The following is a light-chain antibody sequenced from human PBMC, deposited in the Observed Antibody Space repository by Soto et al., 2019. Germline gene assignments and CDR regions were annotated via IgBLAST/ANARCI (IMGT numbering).Light chain of an antibody. Sequence: QSWLPHPASVSWSPGHSITISCSGTSSDIGSYNHVAWYQQFPGKSPKLMIYAVSDRPPGVSDRFSGSKSGITASLTISGLQTEDQADYYCISYTDRQSYLFGTGTKVTAL. J-gene: IGLJ1*01. CDR2: AVS. V-gene: IGLV2-14*03. CDR3: ISYTDRQSYL. CDR1: SSDIGSYNH.